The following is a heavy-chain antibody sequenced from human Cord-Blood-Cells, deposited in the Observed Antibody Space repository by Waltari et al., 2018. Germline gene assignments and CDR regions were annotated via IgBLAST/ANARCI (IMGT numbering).Heavy chain of an antibody. Sequence: QVQLQESGPGLVKPSGTLSLTCAVSGGSISSSNWWSWVRQPPGNGLGWIGEIYHSGRTNDNPSLKSRGTISVDKSKNQFSLKLSSVTAADTAVYYCARADIRIMVRGVIDPWGQGTLVTVSS. V-gene: IGHV4-4*02. J-gene: IGHJ5*02. CDR1: GGSISSSNW. D-gene: IGHD3-10*01. CDR2: IYHSGRT. CDR3: ARADIRIMVRGVIDP.